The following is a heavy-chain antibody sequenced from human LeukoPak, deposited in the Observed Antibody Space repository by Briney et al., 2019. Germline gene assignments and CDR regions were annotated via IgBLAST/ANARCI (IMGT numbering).Heavy chain of an antibody. Sequence: KPGGSLRLSCAASGFTFSSYSMNWVRQAPGKGLEWVSSISCSSSNIYYADSVKGRFTISRDNAKNSLYLQMNSLRAEDTAVYYCARGGWGRVGAKDYYYYGMDVWGQGTTVTVSS. CDR1: GFTFSSYS. CDR3: ARGGWGRVGAKDYYYYGMDV. CDR2: ISCSSSNI. V-gene: IGHV3-21*01. J-gene: IGHJ6*02. D-gene: IGHD3-10*01.